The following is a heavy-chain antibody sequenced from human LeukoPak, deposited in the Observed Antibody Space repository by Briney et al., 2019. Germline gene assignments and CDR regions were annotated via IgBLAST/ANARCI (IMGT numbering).Heavy chain of an antibody. CDR1: GFTFSSYW. D-gene: IGHD2-15*01. V-gene: IGHV3-74*01. Sequence: GGSLRLSCAASGFTFSSYWMHWVRQAPGKGPVWVSRINNDGSGTTYADSVKGRFTISRDDAKNTLFLQMNSLRLDDTAVYYCVRDATVGAAYFDFWGQGALVTVSS. CDR3: VRDATVGAAYFDF. J-gene: IGHJ4*02. CDR2: INNDGSGT.